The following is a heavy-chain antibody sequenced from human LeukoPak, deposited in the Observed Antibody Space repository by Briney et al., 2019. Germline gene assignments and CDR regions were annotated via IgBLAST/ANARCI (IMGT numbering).Heavy chain of an antibody. V-gene: IGHV3-33*01. CDR2: IWYDGSNK. CDR1: GFTFSSYG. CDR3: ARDRRDGYNQYFDY. D-gene: IGHD5-24*01. Sequence: GGSLRLSCAASGFTFSSYGMHWVRQAPGKGLEWVAVIWYDGSNKYYADSVKGRFTIFRDNSKNTLYLQMNSLRAEDTAVYYCARDRRDGYNQYFDYWGQGTLVTVSS. J-gene: IGHJ4*02.